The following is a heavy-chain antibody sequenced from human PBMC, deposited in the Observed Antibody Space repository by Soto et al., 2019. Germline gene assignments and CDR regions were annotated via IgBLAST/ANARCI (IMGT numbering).Heavy chain of an antibody. CDR1: GFTFSSYS. V-gene: IGHV3-21*01. CDR3: ARDPMITFGGVIVESYYFDY. CDR2: ISSSSSYI. Sequence: EVPLVESGGGLVKPGGSLRLSCAASGFTFSSYSMNWVRQAPGKGLEWVSSISSSSSYIYYADSVKGRFTISRDNAKNSLYLQMNSLRAEDTAVYYCARDPMITFGGVIVESYYFDYWGQGTLVTVSS. D-gene: IGHD3-16*02. J-gene: IGHJ4*02.